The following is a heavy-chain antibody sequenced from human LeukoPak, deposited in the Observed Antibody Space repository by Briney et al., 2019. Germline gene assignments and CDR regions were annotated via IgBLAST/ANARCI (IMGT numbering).Heavy chain of an antibody. Sequence: PGGSLRLSCAASGFTVSSNAMSWVRQAPGKGLEWVSAISGSGGSTYYADSVKGRLTISRDSSKNTLYLQMNSLRAEDTAVYYCAKGDLETAAFDIWGQGTMVTVSS. D-gene: IGHD5-24*01. CDR1: GFTVSSNA. V-gene: IGHV3-23*01. CDR2: ISGSGGST. J-gene: IGHJ3*02. CDR3: AKGDLETAAFDI.